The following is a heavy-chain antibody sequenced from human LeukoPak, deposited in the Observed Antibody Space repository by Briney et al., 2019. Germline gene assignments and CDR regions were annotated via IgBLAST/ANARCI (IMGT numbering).Heavy chain of an antibody. CDR2: IYHSGST. CDR3: ARSLLDYYDSSGYHRD. D-gene: IGHD3-22*01. V-gene: IGHV4-4*02. J-gene: IGHJ4*02. CDR1: GGSISSSNW. Sequence: SETLSLTCAVSGGSISSSNWWSWVRQPPGKGLEWIGEIYHSGSTNYNPSLKSRVTISVDKSKNQFSLKLSSVTAADTAVYYCARSLLDYYDSSGYHRDWGQGTLVTVSS.